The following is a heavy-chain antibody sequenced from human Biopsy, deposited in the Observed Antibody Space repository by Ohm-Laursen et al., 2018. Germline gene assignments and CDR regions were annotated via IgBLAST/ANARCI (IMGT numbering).Heavy chain of an antibody. CDR1: GYSVTNDYY. J-gene: IGHJ6*02. CDR3: ARVAGGYAYYYGMDV. Sequence: SETLSLTCAVSGYSVTNDYYWGWIRQPPGKGLEWIGNIYYDGITYYNPSLKSRIAMSVDTSKNQFSLSLTSVTAADTAVYYCARVAGGYAYYYGMDVWGQGTTVIVS. CDR2: IYYDGIT. D-gene: IGHD5-12*01. V-gene: IGHV4-38-2*01.